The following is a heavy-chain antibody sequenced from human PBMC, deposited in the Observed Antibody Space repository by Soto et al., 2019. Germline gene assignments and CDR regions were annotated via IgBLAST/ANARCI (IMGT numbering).Heavy chain of an antibody. Sequence: SVKVSCKASGSTFTSSAVQWVRQARGQRLEWIGWIVVGSGNTNYAQKFQERVTITADESTSTAYMELSGLRSDDTAVYYCARDKDRAQLGGNYYYILDVWGQGTTVTVSS. CDR3: ARDKDRAQLGGNYYYILDV. CDR1: GSTFTSSA. D-gene: IGHD3-10*01. V-gene: IGHV1-58*01. J-gene: IGHJ6*02. CDR2: IVVGSGNT.